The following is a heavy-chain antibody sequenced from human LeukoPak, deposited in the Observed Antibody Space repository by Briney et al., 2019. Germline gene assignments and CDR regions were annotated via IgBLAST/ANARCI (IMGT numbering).Heavy chain of an antibody. CDR3: WTYYYGSGTTDAFDI. V-gene: IGHV3-30*03. D-gene: IGHD3-10*01. CDR2: ISYDGSNK. J-gene: IGHJ3*02. CDR1: GFTFDDYA. Sequence: GRSLRLSCAASGFTFDDYAMHWVRQAPGKGLEWVAVISYDGSNKYYADSVKGRFTISRDNSKNTLYLQMNSLRAEDTAVYYCWTYYYGSGTTDAFDIWGQGTMVTVSS.